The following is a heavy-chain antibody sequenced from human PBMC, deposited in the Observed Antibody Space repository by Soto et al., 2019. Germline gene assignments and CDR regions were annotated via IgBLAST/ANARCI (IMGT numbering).Heavy chain of an antibody. CDR1: GGSISSSNW. Sequence: PSETLSLTCAVSGGSISSSNWWSWVRQPPRKGLEWIGYIYYSGSTNYNPSLKSRVTISVDTSKNQFSLKLSSVTAADTAVYYWGGGGYDFWPVYPRKPGFTPGAQATL. CDR2: IYYSGST. V-gene: IGHV4-4*02. J-gene: IGHJ5*02. CDR3: GGGGYDFWPVYPRKPGFTP. D-gene: IGHD3-3*01.